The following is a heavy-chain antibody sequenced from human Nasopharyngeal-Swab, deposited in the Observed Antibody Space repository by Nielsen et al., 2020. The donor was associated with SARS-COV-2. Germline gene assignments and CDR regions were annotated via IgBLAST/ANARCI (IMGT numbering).Heavy chain of an antibody. CDR2: IYYSGST. CDR1: GGSISSYY. V-gene: IGHV4-59*01. D-gene: IGHD2-2*01. CDR3: ARVYSTTAHYYYGMDV. Sequence: SETLSLTCTVSGGSISSYYWSWIRQPPGKGLEWIGYIYYSGSTNYNPSLKSRVTISVDTSKNQFSLKLSSVTAADTAGYYCARVYSTTAHYYYGMDVWGQGTTVTVSS. J-gene: IGHJ6*02.